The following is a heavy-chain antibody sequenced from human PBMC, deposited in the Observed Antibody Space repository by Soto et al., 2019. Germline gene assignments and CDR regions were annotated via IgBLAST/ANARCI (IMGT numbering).Heavy chain of an antibody. CDR1: GYSFTRYW. CDR2: IFPGDSDI. V-gene: IGHV5-51*01. D-gene: IGHD6-13*01. J-gene: IGHJ4*02. CDR3: ARRISWYYFDS. Sequence: GESLKISCKGSGYSFTRYWIGWVRQMPGQGLVWMGVIFPGDSDIRYSPSFRGQVTISADKSINTVYLQWIGLKASDTAMYYCARRISWYYFDSWGQGTPVTVSS.